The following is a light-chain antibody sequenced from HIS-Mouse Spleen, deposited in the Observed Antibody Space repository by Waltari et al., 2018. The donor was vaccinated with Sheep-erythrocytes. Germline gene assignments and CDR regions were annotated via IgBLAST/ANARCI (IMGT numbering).Light chain of an antibody. V-gene: IGLV2-8*01. CDR3: SSYAGSNNWV. J-gene: IGLJ3*02. CDR2: EVS. CDR1: SSDVGGYNY. Sequence: QSALTQPLSASGSPGQSVTISCTGTSSDVGGYNYVSWYQQHPGKAPKLMIYEVSKRPSGVPARFSGSKSGNTASLTVSGLQAEDEADYYCSSYAGSNNWVFGGGTKLTVL.